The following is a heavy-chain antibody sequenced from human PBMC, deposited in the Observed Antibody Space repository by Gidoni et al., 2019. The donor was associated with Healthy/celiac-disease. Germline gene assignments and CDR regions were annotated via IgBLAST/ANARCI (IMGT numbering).Heavy chain of an antibody. CDR1: ETPFTGYY. V-gene: IGHV1-2*02. CDR2: INPNSGGT. Sequence: QVQLVQSGPTVKKPGASVRFPGKAPETPFTGYYMHWVRQAPGQGLEWMGWINPNSGGTNYAQKFQGRVTMTRDTSISTAYMELSRLRSDDTAVYYCARKYSWDDAFDIWGQGTMVTVSS. D-gene: IGHD2-15*01. J-gene: IGHJ3*02. CDR3: ARKYSWDDAFDI.